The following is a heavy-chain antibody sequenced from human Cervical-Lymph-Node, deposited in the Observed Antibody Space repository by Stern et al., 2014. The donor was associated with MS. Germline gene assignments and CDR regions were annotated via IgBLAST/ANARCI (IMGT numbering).Heavy chain of an antibody. CDR1: GYSFNGYN. CDR2: INPYNGDT. CDR3: AKDPSDYSEDNWNGYYYYHAMDV. D-gene: IGHD1-1*01. V-gene: IGHV1-2*06. J-gene: IGHJ6*02. Sequence: QVQLVESGAEVKKPGSSVMVSCKASGYSFNGYNIHWVRQAPGQGLEWVGRINPYNGDTKYEENFQGRVTMTRDTSITTAYMELTSLTSDDTALYFCAKDPSDYSEDNWNGYYYYHAMDVWGQGTTVTVSS.